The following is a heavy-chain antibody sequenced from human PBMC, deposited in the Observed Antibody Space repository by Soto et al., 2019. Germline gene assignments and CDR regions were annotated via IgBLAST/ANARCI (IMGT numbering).Heavy chain of an antibody. J-gene: IGHJ6*02. CDR1: GGSVNSGGYH. CDR3: TRAPIPNWNYYGMDV. D-gene: IGHD1-1*01. V-gene: IGHV4-31*03. CDR2: IYYSGST. Sequence: PSETLSLTCTVSGGSVNSGGYHWSWIRQHPGKGLEWIGDIYYSGSTYYNPSLKSRVTISIDTSTNHFSLHLSALTAADTAVYYCTRAPIPNWNYYGMDVWGHGTTVTVSS.